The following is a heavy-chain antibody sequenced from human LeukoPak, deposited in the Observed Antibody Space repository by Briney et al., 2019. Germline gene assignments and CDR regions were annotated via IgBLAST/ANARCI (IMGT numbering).Heavy chain of an antibody. D-gene: IGHD3-16*02. CDR3: AKAIRVITFGGVIVPDY. CDR2: ISGSGGST. CDR1: GFTFSSYA. J-gene: IGHJ4*02. Sequence: PGGSLRLSCAASGFTFSSYAMSWVRQAPGKGLEWVSAISGSGGSTHYADSVKGRFTISRDNSKNTLYLQMNSLRAEDTAVYYCAKAIRVITFGGVIVPDYWGQGTLVTVSS. V-gene: IGHV3-23*01.